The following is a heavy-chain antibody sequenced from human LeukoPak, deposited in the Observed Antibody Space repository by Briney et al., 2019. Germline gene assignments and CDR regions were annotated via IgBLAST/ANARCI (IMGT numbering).Heavy chain of an antibody. D-gene: IGHD6-19*01. CDR1: GFSFGDYA. CDR2: VRSEEYGGTP. V-gene: IGHV3-49*04. CDR3: TRSLSGWTGYSDF. J-gene: IGHJ4*02. Sequence: PGRSLRLACRGSGFSFGDYAVTWVRQAPGKGLQWVGFVRSEEYGGTPDYATSVKGRFTISRENSESIAYLQMNSLRTEDTAVYYCTRSLSGWTGYSDFWGQGTLVTVSS.